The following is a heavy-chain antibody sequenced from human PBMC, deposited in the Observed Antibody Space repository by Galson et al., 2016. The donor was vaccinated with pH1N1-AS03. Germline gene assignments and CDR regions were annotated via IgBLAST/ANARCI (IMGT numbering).Heavy chain of an antibody. Sequence: SVKVSCKASGYIFTGFYVHWVRQAPGQGLEWMGWINPNNGVTNYAQKFQAWVTMTGGTSISTAYLELYGLKSDDTAVYYCARDPRGPCSSATCATTYYFGMDVWGQGTTVIVSS. D-gene: IGHD1-26*01. J-gene: IGHJ6*02. CDR1: GYIFTGFY. CDR3: ARDPRGPCSSATCATTYYFGMDV. V-gene: IGHV1-2*04. CDR2: INPNNGVT.